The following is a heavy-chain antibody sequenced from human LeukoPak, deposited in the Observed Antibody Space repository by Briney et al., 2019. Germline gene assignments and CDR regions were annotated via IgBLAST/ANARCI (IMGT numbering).Heavy chain of an antibody. V-gene: IGHV4-61*01. D-gene: IGHD1-26*01. J-gene: IGHJ4*02. CDR1: GGSVSSGSYY. CDR2: IYYSGST. Sequence: PSETLSLTCTVSGGSVSSGSYYWSWIRQPPGKGLEWIGYIYYSGSTNYNPSLKSRVTISVDTSKNQFSLKLGSVTAADTAVYYCASGWRTIVGANIDYWGQGTLVTVSS. CDR3: ASGWRTIVGANIDY.